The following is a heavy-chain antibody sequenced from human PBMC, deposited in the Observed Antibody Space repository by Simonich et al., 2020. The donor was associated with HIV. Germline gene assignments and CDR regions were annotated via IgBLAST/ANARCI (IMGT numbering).Heavy chain of an antibody. Sequence: QLQLQESGPGLVKPSETLSLTCTVSGGSISSSIYYWGWIRQPPGKGLEWIGSIFYSGTTYYNPSLKSRVTLSVDTSKNQFSLKLSSVTAADTAVYYCARGRYSSSSHDVFDSWGQGTMVTVSS. V-gene: IGHV4-39*01. CDR1: GGSISSSIYY. CDR3: ARGRYSSSSHDVFDS. CDR2: IFYSGTT. D-gene: IGHD6-13*01. J-gene: IGHJ3*02.